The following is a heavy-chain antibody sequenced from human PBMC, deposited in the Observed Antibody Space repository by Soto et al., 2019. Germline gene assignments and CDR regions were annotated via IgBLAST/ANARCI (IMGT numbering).Heavy chain of an antibody. CDR1: GGTFSSYA. V-gene: IGHV1-69*01. CDR3: ASSPGVNVPAAKVGPWFDP. CDR2: IFPIFGTA. J-gene: IGHJ5*02. D-gene: IGHD2-2*01. Sequence: QVQLVQSGAEVKKPGSSVKVSCKASGGTFSSYAISWVRQAPGQGLEWMGGIFPIFGTANYAQKFQGRVTITADEATSTAYMELSSLRSEDTAVYYCASSPGVNVPAAKVGPWFDPWGQGTLVTVSS.